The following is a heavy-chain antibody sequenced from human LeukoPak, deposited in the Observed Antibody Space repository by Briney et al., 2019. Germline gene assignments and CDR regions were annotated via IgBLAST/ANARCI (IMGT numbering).Heavy chain of an antibody. CDR1: GGTFSSYA. D-gene: IGHD3-3*01. CDR3: AGEGVTIFGVADAFDI. J-gene: IGHJ3*02. V-gene: IGHV1-69*13. CDR2: IIPIFGTA. Sequence: ASVKVSCKASGGTFSSYAISWVRQAPGQGLEWLGGIIPIFGTANSAQKFQGRVTITADESTSTAYMELSSLRSEDTAVYYCAGEGVTIFGVADAFDIWGQGTMVTVSS.